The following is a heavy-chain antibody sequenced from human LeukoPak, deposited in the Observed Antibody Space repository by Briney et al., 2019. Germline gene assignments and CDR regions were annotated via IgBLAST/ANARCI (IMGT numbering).Heavy chain of an antibody. CDR1: GGSPSSYY. CDR3: ARAHDYGDYSLDP. D-gene: IGHD4-17*01. Sequence: SETLSLTCTVSGGSPSSYYWSWIRPPPGKGLERIGYIYYSGSTNYNPSLKSRVTISVDTSKNQFSLKLSSVTAADTAVYYCARAHDYGDYSLDPWGQGTLVTVSS. CDR2: IYYSGST. J-gene: IGHJ5*02. V-gene: IGHV4-59*01.